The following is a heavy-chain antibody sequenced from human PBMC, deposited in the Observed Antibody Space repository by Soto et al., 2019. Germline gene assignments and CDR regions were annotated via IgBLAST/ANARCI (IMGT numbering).Heavy chain of an antibody. V-gene: IGHV3-74*01. J-gene: IGHJ4*02. CDR1: GFTFSSYW. Sequence: EVQLVESGGGLVHPGGSLRLSCAASGFTFSSYWMHWVRQAPGKGLVWVSRINSDGSSTSYADSVKGRFTISRDNAKNTLYLQMNSLRAEDTAVYYCARVEGIRFLEWYYFDYWCQGTLVTVSS. CDR3: ARVEGIRFLEWYYFDY. CDR2: INSDGSST. D-gene: IGHD3-3*01.